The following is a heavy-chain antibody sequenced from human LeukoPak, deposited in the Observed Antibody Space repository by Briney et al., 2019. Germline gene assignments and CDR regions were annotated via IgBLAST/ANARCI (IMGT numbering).Heavy chain of an antibody. J-gene: IGHJ6*02. CDR3: TRESSGWLYYYGMDV. CDR1: GFTFGDYA. Sequence: SGGSLRLSCTASGFTFGDYAMSWFRQAPGKGLEWVGFIRSKAYGGTTEYAASVKGRFTISRDDSKSIAYLQMNSLKTEDTAVYYCTRESSGWLYYYGMDVWGQGTTVTVSS. CDR2: IRSKAYGGTT. V-gene: IGHV3-49*03. D-gene: IGHD6-19*01.